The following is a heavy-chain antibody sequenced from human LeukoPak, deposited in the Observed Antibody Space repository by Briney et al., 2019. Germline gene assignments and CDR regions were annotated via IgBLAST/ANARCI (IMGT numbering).Heavy chain of an antibody. Sequence: PSETLSLTCTVSGGSISSSSYYWGWIRQPPGKGLEWIGSIYYSGSTYYNPSLKSRVTISVDTSKNQFSLKLSSVTAADTAVYYCARAIRYGSGSFDYWGQGTLVTVPS. J-gene: IGHJ4*02. CDR3: ARAIRYGSGSFDY. CDR1: GGSISSSSYY. CDR2: IYYSGST. V-gene: IGHV4-39*01. D-gene: IGHD3-10*01.